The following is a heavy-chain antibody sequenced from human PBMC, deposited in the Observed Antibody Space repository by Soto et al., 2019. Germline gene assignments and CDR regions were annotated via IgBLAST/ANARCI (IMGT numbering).Heavy chain of an antibody. CDR2: IIPIFGTA. D-gene: IGHD2-15*01. J-gene: IGHJ4*02. CDR3: ARSRYCSGGSCWLSY. Sequence: SVKVSCKASGGTFSSYAISWVRQAPGQGLEWMGGIIPIFGTANYAQKFQGSVTITADKSTSTAYMELSSLRSEDTAVYYCARSRYCSGGSCWLSYWGQGTLVTVSS. CDR1: GGTFSSYA. V-gene: IGHV1-69*06.